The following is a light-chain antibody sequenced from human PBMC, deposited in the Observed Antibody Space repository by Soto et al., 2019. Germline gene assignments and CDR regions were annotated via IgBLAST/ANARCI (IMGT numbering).Light chain of an antibody. V-gene: IGKV3-15*01. CDR1: QSVGTN. J-gene: IGKJ4*01. Sequence: EIVMTQSPATLSVSPGEGATLSCRAGQSVGTNLAWYQQQPGQAPRLLIYGASTSATGVPARFSGSGSGTEFTLIISSLQSEDFAVYFCQQYNNWPPQLTFGVGTKVDIK. CDR3: QQYNNWPPQLT. CDR2: GAS.